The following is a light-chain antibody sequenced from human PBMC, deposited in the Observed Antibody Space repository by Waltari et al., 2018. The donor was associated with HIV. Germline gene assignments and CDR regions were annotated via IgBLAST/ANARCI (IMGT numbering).Light chain of an antibody. CDR2: DVD. V-gene: IGLV2-14*03. CDR3: ASFTGDKTLL. Sequence: SAVTQPASVSGLPGQSLTISCSGADSACGLYNFLSSYQQHPGKLPRLILYDVDSRSSVISARCSGSKSGHTASLHISGLRAEDEADYYCASFTGDKTLLFGGGTKVTVL. CDR1: DSACGLYNF. J-gene: IGLJ3*02.